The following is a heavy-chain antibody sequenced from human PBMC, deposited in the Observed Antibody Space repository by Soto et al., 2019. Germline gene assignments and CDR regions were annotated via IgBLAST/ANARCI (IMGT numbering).Heavy chain of an antibody. J-gene: IGHJ4*02. CDR1: GFTFSSYG. Sequence: GGSLRLSCAASGFTFSSYGMHWVRQAPGKGLEWVAVISYDGSNKYYADSVKGRFTISRDNSKNTLYLQMNSLRAEDTAVYYCAKDADWTLDYWGQGILVTAPQ. V-gene: IGHV3-30*18. CDR2: ISYDGSNK. CDR3: AKDADWTLDY. D-gene: IGHD2-21*01.